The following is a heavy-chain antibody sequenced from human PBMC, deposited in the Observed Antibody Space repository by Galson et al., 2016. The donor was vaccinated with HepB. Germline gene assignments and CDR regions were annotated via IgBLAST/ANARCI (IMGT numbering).Heavy chain of an antibody. CDR3: AKDRQVTY. CDR1: GFTFSSYT. V-gene: IGHV3-23*01. J-gene: IGHJ4*02. Sequence: SLRLSCAAAGFTFSSYTLTWVRQAPGQGLEWVSSITGSPLSVFYADSVRGRFTISRDDSKNRLSLQMDSLRAEDTAVYYCAKDRQVTYWGQGTLVTDSS. CDR2: ITGSPLSV. D-gene: IGHD3-10*01.